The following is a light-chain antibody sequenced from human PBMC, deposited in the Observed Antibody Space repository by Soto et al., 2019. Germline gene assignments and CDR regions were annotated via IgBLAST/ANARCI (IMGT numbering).Light chain of an antibody. CDR2: AAS. Sequence: DVQMTQSPSSLSASVGDRVTITCRASQSVSIYLNWYQQKPGKAPNLLISAASSLHSGVPSRFSGSGSGTDFTLTIGSLQPEDFATYYCQQSYSTPPWTFGQGTKVDIK. CDR3: QQSYSTPPWT. V-gene: IGKV1-39*01. CDR1: QSVSIY. J-gene: IGKJ1*01.